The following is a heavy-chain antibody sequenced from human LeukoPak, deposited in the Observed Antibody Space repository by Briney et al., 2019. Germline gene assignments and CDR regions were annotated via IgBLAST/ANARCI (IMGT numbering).Heavy chain of an antibody. CDR1: GFTVSSNY. J-gene: IGHJ5*02. CDR2: IYSGGST. CDR3: ERWVRGGGLNWFDP. Sequence: GGSLRLSCAASGFTVSSNYMSWVRQAPGKGLEWVSVIYSGGSTYYADSVKGRFTISRDNSKNTLYLQMNSLRAEDTAVYYCERWVRGGGLNWFDPWGQGPLVTVSS. V-gene: IGHV3-66*02. D-gene: IGHD2-21*01.